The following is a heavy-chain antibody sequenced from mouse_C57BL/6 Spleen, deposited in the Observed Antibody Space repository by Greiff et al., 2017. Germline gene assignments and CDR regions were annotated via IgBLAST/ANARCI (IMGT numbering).Heavy chain of an antibody. CDR3: ARDYCNPYYFDY. D-gene: IGHD1-1*01. J-gene: IGHJ2*01. Sequence: QVQLQQPGAELVKPGASVKLSCKASGYTFTSYWMHWVKQRPGQGLEWIGMIHPNSGSTNYNEKFKSKATLTVDKSSSTAYMQLSSLTSEDSAVYYCARDYCNPYYFDYWRQGTTLTVSS. V-gene: IGHV1-64*01. CDR2: IHPNSGST. CDR1: GYTFTSYW.